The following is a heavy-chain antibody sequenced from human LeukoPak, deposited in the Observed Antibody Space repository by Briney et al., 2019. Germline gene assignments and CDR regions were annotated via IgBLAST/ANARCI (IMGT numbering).Heavy chain of an antibody. CDR1: GLTFSRYN. V-gene: IGHV3-21*01. CDR2: IGTSSNNI. J-gene: IGHJ4*02. D-gene: IGHD1-7*01. CDR3: ASGTVGNYALDS. Sequence: GGSLRLSCAASGLTFSRYNMNWVRQAPGKGLEWVSSIGTSSNNIYYTDSVKGRFTISRDNAKNSLYLQVDSLRVEDTAVYFCASGTVGNYALDSWGQGTLVTVSS.